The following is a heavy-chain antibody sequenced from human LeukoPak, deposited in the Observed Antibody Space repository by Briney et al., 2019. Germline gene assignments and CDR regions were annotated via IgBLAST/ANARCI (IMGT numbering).Heavy chain of an antibody. V-gene: IGHV3-30*02. CDR2: IRYDGRNK. CDR1: GFNFKSYG. CDR3: VKDRSFYYDSSGTSLSYYFDY. J-gene: IGHJ4*02. Sequence: GGSLRLSCAASGFNFKSYGMHWVRQAPGKGLEWVALIRYDGRNKYYADSVKGRLTISRDNSKNTLNLQMNSLSSEDTALYYCVKDRSFYYDSSGTSLSYYFDYWGQGTLVTVSS. D-gene: IGHD3-22*01.